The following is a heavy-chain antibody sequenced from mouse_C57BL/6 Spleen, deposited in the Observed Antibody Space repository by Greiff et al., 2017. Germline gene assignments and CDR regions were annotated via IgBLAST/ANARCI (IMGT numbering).Heavy chain of an antibody. Sequence: VQLQQSGPELVKPGASVKISCKASGYTFTDYYMNWVKQSHGKSLEWIGDINPNNGGTSYNQKFKGKATLTVDKSSSTAYMELRSLTSEDSAVYYCARLYGNYEDYWGQGTTLTVSS. D-gene: IGHD2-1*01. CDR2: INPNNGGT. CDR1: GYTFTDYY. V-gene: IGHV1-26*01. CDR3: ARLYGNYEDY. J-gene: IGHJ2*01.